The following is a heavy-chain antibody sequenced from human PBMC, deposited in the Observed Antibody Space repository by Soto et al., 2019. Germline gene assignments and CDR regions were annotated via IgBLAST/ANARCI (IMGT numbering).Heavy chain of an antibody. CDR3: ARDSPYFVDF. CDR2: IKQDGSEK. V-gene: IGHV3-7*01. J-gene: IGHJ4*02. D-gene: IGHD3-9*01. CDR1: GFTFSIYW. Sequence: EVQLVESGGGLVQPGGSLRLSCAASGFTFSIYWISWVRQAPGKGLEWVANIKQDGSEKYYVDSVKGRFTISRDNAKNSLSLQMISLRAEDTAVYYCARDSPYFVDFWGQGTLVTVSS.